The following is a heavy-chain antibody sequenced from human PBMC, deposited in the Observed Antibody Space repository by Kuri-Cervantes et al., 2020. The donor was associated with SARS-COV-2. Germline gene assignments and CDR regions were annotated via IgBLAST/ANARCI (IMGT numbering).Heavy chain of an antibody. J-gene: IGHJ4*02. CDR2: IKQDGSNK. Sequence: GESLKISCAASGFTFSSYWMSWVRQAPGKGLEWVANIKQDGSNKYYADSVKGRFTISRDNSKYTLYLQMNSLRAEDTAVYYCAKDPPPAGYWGQGTLVTVSS. CDR1: GFTFSSYW. CDR3: AKDPPPAGY. V-gene: IGHV3-7*01.